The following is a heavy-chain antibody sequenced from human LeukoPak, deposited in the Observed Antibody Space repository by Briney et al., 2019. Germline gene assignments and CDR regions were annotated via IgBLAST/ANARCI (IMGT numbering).Heavy chain of an antibody. D-gene: IGHD6-6*01. Sequence: SETLSLTCTVSGYSISSGYYWGWIRQPPGKGLERIGSIYHSGSTYYNPSLKSRVTISVDTSKNQFSLKLSSVTAADTAVYYCASPRIAARPFDRRYMDVWGKGTTVTVSS. J-gene: IGHJ6*03. CDR2: IYHSGST. CDR1: GYSISSGYY. CDR3: ASPRIAARPFDRRYMDV. V-gene: IGHV4-38-2*02.